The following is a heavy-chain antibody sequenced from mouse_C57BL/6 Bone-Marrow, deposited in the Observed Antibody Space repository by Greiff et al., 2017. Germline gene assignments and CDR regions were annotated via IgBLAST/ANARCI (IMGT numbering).Heavy chain of an antibody. Sequence: VQLQQSGAELVKPGASVKISCKASGYAFSSYWMNWVKQRPGKGLEWIGQIYPGDGDTNYNGKFKGKATLTADKSSSTAYMQLSSLTSEDSAVYICAREIYYYGSRYFDVGGRGTTVTVSA. CDR3: AREIYYYGSRYFDV. CDR2: IYPGDGDT. J-gene: IGHJ1*03. V-gene: IGHV1-80*01. CDR1: GYAFSSYW. D-gene: IGHD1-1*01.